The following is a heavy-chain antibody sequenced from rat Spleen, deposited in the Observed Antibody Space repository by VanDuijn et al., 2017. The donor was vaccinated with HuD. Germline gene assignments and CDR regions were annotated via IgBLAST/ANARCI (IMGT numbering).Heavy chain of an antibody. Sequence: EVELVESGGGLVQPGRSMKLSCVASGFTFSRYWMYWVRQAPGKGLEWVASITNTGGSTYYPDSVKGRFTISRDNAKSTLYLQMNSLRSEDTASYYCARHRYYSNYIPNWFAYWGQGTLVTVSS. CDR2: ITNTGGST. CDR3: ARHRYYSNYIPNWFAY. J-gene: IGHJ3*01. CDR1: GFTFSRYW. V-gene: IGHV5-31*01. D-gene: IGHD1-2*01.